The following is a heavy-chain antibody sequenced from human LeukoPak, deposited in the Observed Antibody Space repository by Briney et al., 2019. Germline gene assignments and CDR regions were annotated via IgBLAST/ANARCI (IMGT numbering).Heavy chain of an antibody. D-gene: IGHD6-13*01. J-gene: IGHJ4*02. Sequence: SETLSLTCAVYGGSFSGYYWSWIRQPPGKGLEWIGEINHSGSTNYNPSLKSRVTISVDTSKNQFSLKLSSVTAADTAVYYCAVYSSSHTTDYWGQGTLVTVSS. CDR1: GGSFSGYY. V-gene: IGHV4-34*01. CDR2: INHSGST. CDR3: AVYSSSHTTDY.